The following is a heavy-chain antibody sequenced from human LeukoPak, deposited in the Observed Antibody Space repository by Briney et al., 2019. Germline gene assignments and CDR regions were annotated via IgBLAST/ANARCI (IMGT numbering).Heavy chain of an antibody. J-gene: IGHJ6*02. CDR1: GYTFTSYG. CDR3: ARDHCSSTSCSPALGYGMDV. Sequence: ASVKVSCKASGYTFTSYGISWVRQAPGQGLEWMVWISAYNGNTNYAQKLQGRVTMTTDTSTSTAYMELRSLRSDDTAVYYCARDHCSSTSCSPALGYGMDVWGQGTTVTVSS. V-gene: IGHV1-18*01. CDR2: ISAYNGNT. D-gene: IGHD2-2*01.